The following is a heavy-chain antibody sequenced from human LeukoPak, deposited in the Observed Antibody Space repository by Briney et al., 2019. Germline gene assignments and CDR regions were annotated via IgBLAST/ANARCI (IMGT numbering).Heavy chain of an antibody. CDR3: ARVLEGSSGQHWYFDL. CDR1: GGSFSGYY. Sequence: TSETLSLTCAVYGGSFSGYYWSWIRQPPGKGLEWIGEINHSGSTNYNPSLKSRVTISVDTSKNQFSLKLSSVTAADTAVYYCARVLEGSSGQHWYFDLWGRGTLVTVSS. D-gene: IGHD6-19*01. V-gene: IGHV4-34*01. J-gene: IGHJ2*01. CDR2: INHSGST.